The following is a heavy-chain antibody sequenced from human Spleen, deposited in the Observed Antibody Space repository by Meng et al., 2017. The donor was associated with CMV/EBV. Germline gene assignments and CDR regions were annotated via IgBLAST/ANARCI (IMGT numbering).Heavy chain of an antibody. CDR2: IYPGSGGDT. J-gene: IGHJ6*02. CDR3: ARARWLPANDYYYYGMDV. Sequence: GGSLRLSCAASDFSVTSNYMSWVRQAPGKGLEWLSVIYPGSGGDTYYADSVKGRFSTSRDESKNIFYLHMSRLRTDDTAVYYCARARWLPANDYYYYGMDVWGQGTTVTVSS. CDR1: DFSVTSNY. V-gene: IGHV3-53*01. D-gene: IGHD5-24*01.